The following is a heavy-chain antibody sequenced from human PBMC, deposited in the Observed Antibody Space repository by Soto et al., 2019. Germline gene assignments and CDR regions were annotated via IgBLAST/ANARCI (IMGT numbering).Heavy chain of an antibody. CDR2: ISAYNGNT. Sequence: QVQLVQSGAEVKKPGASVKVSCKASGYTFTSYGISWVRQAPGQGLEWMGWISAYNGNTNYAQKLQGRVTMTTDTSTSTAYMELRSLRSDDMAVDYCAREYYYDSSGSYKIDYWGQGTLVTVSS. J-gene: IGHJ4*02. D-gene: IGHD3-22*01. CDR3: AREYYYDSSGSYKIDY. V-gene: IGHV1-18*03. CDR1: GYTFTSYG.